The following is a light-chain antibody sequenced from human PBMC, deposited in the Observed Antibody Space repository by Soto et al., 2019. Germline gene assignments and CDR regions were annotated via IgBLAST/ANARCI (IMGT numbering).Light chain of an antibody. CDR1: QIISDN. CDR2: GAS. J-gene: IGKJ2*01. V-gene: IGKV3-15*01. CDR3: HQYDDWPPGYT. Sequence: EIVLTQSPATLSVSPGERATLSCRASQIISDNLAWYQQKRGQAPRLLIHGASTRATGIPARFSGSGSGTEFTLTIRSLQSEDFAVYYCHQYDDWPPGYTFGQGTKLEI.